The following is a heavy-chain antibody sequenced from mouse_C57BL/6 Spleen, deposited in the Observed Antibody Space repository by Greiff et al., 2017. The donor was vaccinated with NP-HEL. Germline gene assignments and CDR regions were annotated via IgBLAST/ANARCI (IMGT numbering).Heavy chain of an antibody. J-gene: IGHJ2*01. CDR3: ARDHYDYSLFDY. V-gene: IGHV1-55*01. Sequence: QVQLQQPGAELVKPGASVKMSCKASGYTFTSYWITWVKQRPGQGLEWIGDIYPGSGSTNYNEKFKSKATLTVDTSSSTAYMQLSSLTSEDSAVYYCARDHYDYSLFDYWGQGTTLTVSS. CDR1: GYTFTSYW. CDR2: IYPGSGST. D-gene: IGHD2-4*01.